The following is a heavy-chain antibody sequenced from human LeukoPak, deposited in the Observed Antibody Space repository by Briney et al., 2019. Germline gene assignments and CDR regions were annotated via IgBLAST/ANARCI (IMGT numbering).Heavy chain of an antibody. CDR3: ARGPLYYYYYMDV. CDR2: ITGGGGST. CDR1: GFTFTSYA. V-gene: IGHV3-23*01. Sequence: GGSLRLSCPASGFTFTSYAMTWVRQAPGKGLEWVSTITGGGGSTYFADSVKGRFTISRDNSKNTLYLQMNSLRAEDTAVYYCARGPLYYYYYMDVWGKGTMVTVSS. J-gene: IGHJ6*03.